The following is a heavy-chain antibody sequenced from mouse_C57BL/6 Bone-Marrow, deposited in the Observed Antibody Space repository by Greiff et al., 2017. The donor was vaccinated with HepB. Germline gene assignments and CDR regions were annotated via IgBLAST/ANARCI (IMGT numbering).Heavy chain of an antibody. V-gene: IGHV1-26*01. Sequence: EVQLQQSGPELVKPGASVKISCKASGYTFTDYYMNWVKQSHGKSLEWIGDINPNNGGTSYNQKFKGKATLTVDKSSSTAYMELRSLTSEDSAVYYCATTMVTTGFAYWGQGTLVTVSA. CDR3: ATTMVTTGFAY. D-gene: IGHD2-2*01. J-gene: IGHJ3*01. CDR2: INPNNGGT. CDR1: GYTFTDYY.